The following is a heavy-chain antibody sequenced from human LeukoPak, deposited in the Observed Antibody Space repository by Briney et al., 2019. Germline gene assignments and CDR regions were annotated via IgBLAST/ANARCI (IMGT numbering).Heavy chain of an antibody. Sequence: SETLSLTCTVSAGSISSYYWSWIRQPPGKGLEWIGYIYYSGSTNYNPSLTSRVTISVDTSKNQFSLKLSSVTAADTAVYYCARGGGGHSDYWGQGTLVTVSS. V-gene: IGHV4-59*01. CDR1: AGSISSYY. CDR2: IYYSGST. J-gene: IGHJ4*02. D-gene: IGHD3-16*01. CDR3: ARGGGGHSDY.